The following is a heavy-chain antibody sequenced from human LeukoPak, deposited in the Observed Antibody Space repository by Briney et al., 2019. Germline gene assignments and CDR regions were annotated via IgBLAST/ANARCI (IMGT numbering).Heavy chain of an antibody. CDR3: ARLYDFWSGYYFDY. D-gene: IGHD3-3*01. J-gene: IGHJ4*02. CDR2: IYYSGST. CDR1: GGSIGSYY. V-gene: IGHV4-59*01. Sequence: PSETLSLTCTVSGGSIGSYYWSWIRQPPGKGLEWIGYIYYSGSTNYNPSLKSRVTISVDTSKNQFSLKLSSVTAADTAVYYCARLYDFWSGYYFDYWGQGTLVTVSS.